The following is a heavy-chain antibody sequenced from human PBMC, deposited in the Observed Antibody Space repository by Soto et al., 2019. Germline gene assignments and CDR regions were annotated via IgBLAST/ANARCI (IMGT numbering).Heavy chain of an antibody. D-gene: IGHD5-18*01. CDR3: ASHSKRDTAFDY. J-gene: IGHJ4*02. CDR2: IYYSGST. V-gene: IGHV4-59*01. CDR1: GGSISSYY. Sequence: AETLSLTCTGSGGSISSYYWSWIRQPPGKGLEWIGYIYYSGSTNYNPSLKSRVTISVDTSKNQFSLKLSSVTAADTAVYYCASHSKRDTAFDYWGQGTLVTVSS.